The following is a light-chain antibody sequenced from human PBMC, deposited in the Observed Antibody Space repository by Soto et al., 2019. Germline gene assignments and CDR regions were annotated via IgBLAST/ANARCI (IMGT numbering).Light chain of an antibody. CDR2: EGS. J-gene: IGLJ2*01. Sequence: QSALTQPASVSGSPGQSITISCTGTSSDVGSYNLVSWYQQHPGKAPKLMIYEGSKRPSGVSNRFSGSKSGNTASPTISGLQAEDEADYYCCSYAGSRAVVFGGGTQLTVL. CDR1: SSDVGSYNL. V-gene: IGLV2-23*01. CDR3: CSYAGSRAVV.